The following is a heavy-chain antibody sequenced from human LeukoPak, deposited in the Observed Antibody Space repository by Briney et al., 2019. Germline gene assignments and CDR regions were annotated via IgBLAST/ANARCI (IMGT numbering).Heavy chain of an antibody. CDR2: IYHSGST. CDR1: GYSISSGYY. Sequence: PSETLSLTCAVSGYSISSGYYWGWIRQPPGKGLGWIGSIYHSGSTYYNPSLKSRVTISVDSSKNQSSLKLSSAIAADTAVYYCARSPGGFDFWSGYSFDPWGQGTLVTVSS. D-gene: IGHD3-3*01. CDR3: ARSPGGFDFWSGYSFDP. V-gene: IGHV4-38-2*01. J-gene: IGHJ5*02.